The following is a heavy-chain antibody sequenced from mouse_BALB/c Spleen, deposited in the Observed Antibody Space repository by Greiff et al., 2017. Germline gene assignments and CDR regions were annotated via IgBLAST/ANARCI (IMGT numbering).Heavy chain of an antibody. CDR3: ARRDCSFDY. V-gene: IGHV5-6*01. D-gene: IGHD3-3*01. CDR2: ISSGGSYT. J-gene: IGHJ2*01. CDR1: GFTFSSYG. Sequence: VQLKESGGDLVKPGGSLKLSCAASGFTFSSYGMSWVRQTPDKRLEWVATISSGGSYTYYPDSVKGRFTISRDNAKNTLYLQMSSLKSEDTAMYYCARRDCSFDYWGQGTTLTVSS.